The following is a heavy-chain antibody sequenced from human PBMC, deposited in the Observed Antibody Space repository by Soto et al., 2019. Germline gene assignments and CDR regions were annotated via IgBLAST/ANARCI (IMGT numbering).Heavy chain of an antibody. CDR3: ARDVDTAMVEPAYYYYGMDV. CDR2: INHSGST. J-gene: IGHJ6*02. CDR1: GGSFSGYY. Sequence: PSETLSLTCAVYGGSFSGYYWSWIRQPPGKGLEWIGEINHSGSTNYNPSLKSRVTISVDTSKNQFSLKLSSVTAADTAVYYCARDVDTAMVEPAYYYYGMDVWGQGPRSPSP. V-gene: IGHV4-34*01. D-gene: IGHD5-18*01.